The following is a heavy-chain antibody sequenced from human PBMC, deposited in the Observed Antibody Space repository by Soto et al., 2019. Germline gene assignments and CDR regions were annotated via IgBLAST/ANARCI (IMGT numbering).Heavy chain of an antibody. J-gene: IGHJ4*02. CDR2: ISAYNGNT. CDR1: GYTFSSYA. CDR3: ARELETTVTTSFDY. D-gene: IGHD4-17*01. Sequence: GASVKVSCKASGYTFSSYAISWVRQAPGQGLEWMGWISAYNGNTNYAQKLQGRVTMTTDTSTSTAYMELRSLRSDDTAVYYCARELETTVTTSFDYWGQGTLVTVSS. V-gene: IGHV1-18*01.